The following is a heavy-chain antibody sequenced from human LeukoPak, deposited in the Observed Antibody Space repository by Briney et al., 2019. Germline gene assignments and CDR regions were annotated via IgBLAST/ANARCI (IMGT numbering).Heavy chain of an antibody. CDR2: IFSNGST. D-gene: IGHD2-2*01. J-gene: IGHJ6*02. V-gene: IGHV4-59*01. CDR1: GVSITRYY. Sequence: PSETLSLTCTVSGVSITRYYWTWIRQPPGKGLEWIGYIFSNGSTNYNPSLKSRVAISLDTSKRQFSLRLTSVTAADTAVYYCARDGCSSTSCYSDYYYGMDVWGQGTTVTVSS. CDR3: ARDGCSSTSCYSDYYYGMDV.